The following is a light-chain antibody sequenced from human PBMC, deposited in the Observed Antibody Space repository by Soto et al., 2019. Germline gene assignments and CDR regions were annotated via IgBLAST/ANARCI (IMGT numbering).Light chain of an antibody. V-gene: IGLV2-14*01. CDR3: RSYTSTSTLV. CDR1: SSDVGAYDY. J-gene: IGLJ2*01. CDR2: DVS. Sequence: QSALTQPASVSGSPGQSITISCTGTSSDVGAYDYVSWYQQHPRKAPKLMIYDVSDRPSEVSNRFSGSKSGNTASLTISGLQAEDEADYYCRSYTSTSTLVFGGGTKVTVL.